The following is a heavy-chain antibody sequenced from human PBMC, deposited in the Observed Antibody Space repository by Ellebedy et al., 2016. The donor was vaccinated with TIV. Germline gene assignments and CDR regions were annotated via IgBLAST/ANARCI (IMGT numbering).Heavy chain of an antibody. CDR3: ARAFQYSSGWAFDY. CDR1: GGSISSGDYY. J-gene: IGHJ4*02. D-gene: IGHD6-19*01. Sequence: MPSETLSLTCTVSGGSISSGDYYWSWIRQPPGKGLEWIGYIYYSGNTYHNPSLKSRVTISVDTSKNQFSLKLSSVTAADTAVYYCARAFQYSSGWAFDYWGQGTLVTVSS. V-gene: IGHV4-30-4*01. CDR2: IYYSGNT.